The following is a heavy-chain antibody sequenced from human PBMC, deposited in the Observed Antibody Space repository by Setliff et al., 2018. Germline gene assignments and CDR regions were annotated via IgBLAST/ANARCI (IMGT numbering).Heavy chain of an antibody. V-gene: IGHV3-23*01. J-gene: IGHJ4*02. CDR1: GFTFSSYA. Sequence: GGSLRLSCAASGFTFSSYAMSWVRQAPGKGLEWVSAISGSGGSTYYADSVKGRFTISRDNAKNSLYLQMNSLRVEDTAVYYCVRYLPWGVDYWGLGSLVTVSS. CDR3: VRYLPWGVDY. D-gene: IGHD7-27*01. CDR2: ISGSGGST.